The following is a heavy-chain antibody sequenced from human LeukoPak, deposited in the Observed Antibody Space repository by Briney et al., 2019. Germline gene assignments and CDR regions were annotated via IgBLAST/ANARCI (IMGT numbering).Heavy chain of an antibody. J-gene: IGHJ5*02. CDR3: ARDVGNVAGTFWFDP. CDR1: GYTFTSYD. CDR2: MNPNSGNT. Sequence: ASVKVSCKASGYTFTSYDINWVRQATGQGLEWMGWMNPNSGNTGYAQKFQGRVTITRNTSISTAYMELSSLRSEDTAVYYCARDVGNVAGTFWFDPWGQGTLVTVSS. V-gene: IGHV1-8*03. D-gene: IGHD6-19*01.